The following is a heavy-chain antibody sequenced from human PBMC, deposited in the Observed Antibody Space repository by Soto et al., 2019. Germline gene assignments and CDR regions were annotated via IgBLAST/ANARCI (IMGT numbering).Heavy chain of an antibody. V-gene: IGHV3-23*01. Sequence: PGGSLRLSCAASGFTFSSYAMSWVRQAPGKGLEWVSAISGSGGSTYYADSVKGRFTISRDNSKNTLYLQMNSLRAEDTAVYYCSRALSDYFYSYSDVWGKGTTVTVSS. CDR2: ISGSGGST. J-gene: IGHJ6*03. CDR3: SRALSDYFYSYSDV. CDR1: GFTFSSYA.